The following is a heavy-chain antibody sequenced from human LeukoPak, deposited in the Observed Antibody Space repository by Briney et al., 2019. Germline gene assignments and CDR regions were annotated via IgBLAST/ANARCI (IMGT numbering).Heavy chain of an antibody. CDR3: ARDSQDGYYYYYYYMDV. CDR1: GFTFSSYW. CDR2: IKQDGSEK. J-gene: IGHJ6*03. V-gene: IGHV3-7*01. Sequence: GGSLRLSCAASGFTFSSYWMSWVRQAPGKGLEWVANIKQDGSEKYYVDSVKGRFTTSRDNAKNSLYLQMNSLRAEDTAVYYCARDSQDGYYYYYYYMDVWGKGTTVTVSS.